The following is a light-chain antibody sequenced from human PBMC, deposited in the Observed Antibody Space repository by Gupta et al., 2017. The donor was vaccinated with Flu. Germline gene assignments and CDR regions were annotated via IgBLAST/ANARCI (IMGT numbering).Light chain of an antibody. V-gene: IGLV3-21*02. J-gene: IGLJ2*01. CDR1: NIGENG. CDR2: DDS. CDR3: QVWDTSSDHHVV. Sequence: QTAMITCGGSNIGENGVHWYQQKPGQAPVLVVYDDSDRPSGSPERFSGSNSGNTATLTISRVEAGDEADYYCQVWDTSSDHHVVFGGGTKLTVL.